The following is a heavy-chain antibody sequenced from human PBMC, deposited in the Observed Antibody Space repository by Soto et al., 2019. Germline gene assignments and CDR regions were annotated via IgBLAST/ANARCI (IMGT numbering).Heavy chain of an antibody. D-gene: IGHD4-17*01. CDR2: ISGSGGST. CDR1: GFTFSSYA. Sequence: LRLSCAASGFTFSSYAMSWVRQAPGKGLEWVSAISGSGGSTYYADSVKGRFTISRDNSKNTLYLQMNSLRAEDTAVYYCAKDPLGLRSYNWFDPWGQGTLVNVSS. CDR3: AKDPLGLRSYNWFDP. V-gene: IGHV3-23*01. J-gene: IGHJ5*02.